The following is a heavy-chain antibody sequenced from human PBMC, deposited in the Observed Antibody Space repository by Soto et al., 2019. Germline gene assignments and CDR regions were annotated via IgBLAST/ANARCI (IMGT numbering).Heavy chain of an antibody. CDR2: VKNKDNNYNT. D-gene: IGHD1-26*01. Sequence: EVQLVESGGGLVQPGGSLRLSCAASGFTFSDHYMDWVRQAPGKGLEWIARVKNKDNNYNTDYAASVKGRFTISRDDSTNSLFLQMNSLKAEDTALYYCTRVRLGSTTRYFDYWGRGTLVSVSS. CDR1: GFTFSDHY. CDR3: TRVRLGSTTRYFDY. J-gene: IGHJ4*02. V-gene: IGHV3-72*01.